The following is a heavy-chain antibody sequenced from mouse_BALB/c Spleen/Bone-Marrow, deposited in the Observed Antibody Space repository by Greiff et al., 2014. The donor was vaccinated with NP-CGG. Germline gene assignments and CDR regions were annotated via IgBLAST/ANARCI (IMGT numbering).Heavy chain of an antibody. CDR3: AREGAYYRDSDD. D-gene: IGHD2-14*01. CDR1: GFSLTTYG. Sequence: VKLVESVPGLVAPSQSLSLTFPVSGFSLTTYGIHWVRQPPGTGLAWLGVIWAGGTTIYNSALMSRLSISKDPSKSQVFLKMNRLQTDDTAMYYCAREGAYYRDSDDWGQGTTRTVSS. V-gene: IGHV2-9*02. J-gene: IGHJ2*01. CDR2: IWAGGTT.